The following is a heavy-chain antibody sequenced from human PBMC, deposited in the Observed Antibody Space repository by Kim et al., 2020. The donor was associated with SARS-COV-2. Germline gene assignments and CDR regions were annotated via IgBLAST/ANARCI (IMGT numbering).Heavy chain of an antibody. D-gene: IGHD6-13*01. CDR2: IYYSGST. V-gene: IGHV4-59*01. J-gene: IGHJ6*01. CDR3: ARDSIAAAGHYYYYYYGM. Sequence: SETLSLTCTVSGGSISSYYWSWIRQPPGKGLEWIGYIYYSGSTNYNPSLKSRVTISVDTSKNQFSLKLSSVTAADTAVYYCARDSIAAAGHYYYYYYGM. CDR1: GGSISSYY.